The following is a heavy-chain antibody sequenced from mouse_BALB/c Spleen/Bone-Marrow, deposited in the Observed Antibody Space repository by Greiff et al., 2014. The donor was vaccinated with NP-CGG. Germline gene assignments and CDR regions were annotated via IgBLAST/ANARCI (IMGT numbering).Heavy chain of an antibody. CDR3: TRRTATLDY. J-gene: IGHJ2*01. D-gene: IGHD1-2*01. Sequence: EVKLQESGTVLARPGASVKMSCKASGYTLTSYWIHWVKQRPGQGLEWIGAIYPGDSDTSFNQKFKDKAKLTAVTSASTAYMELSGLTNEDSAVYYCTRRTATLDYWGQGTTLTVSS. CDR1: GYTLTSYW. V-gene: IGHV1-5*01. CDR2: IYPGDSDT.